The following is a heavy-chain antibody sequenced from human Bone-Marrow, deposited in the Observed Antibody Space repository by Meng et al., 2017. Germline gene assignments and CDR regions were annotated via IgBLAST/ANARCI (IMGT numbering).Heavy chain of an antibody. CDR1: GGTFSSYA. Sequence: QVPLVQSGAEVKKPGSWAKVSCNASGGTFSSYAISWVRQAPGQGLEWMGRINPNSGGTNYAQKFQGRVTMTRDTSISTAYMELSRLRSDDTAVYYCARVRWELPDYWGQGTLVTVSS. CDR2: INPNSGGT. J-gene: IGHJ4*02. CDR3: ARVRWELPDY. D-gene: IGHD1-26*01. V-gene: IGHV1-2*06.